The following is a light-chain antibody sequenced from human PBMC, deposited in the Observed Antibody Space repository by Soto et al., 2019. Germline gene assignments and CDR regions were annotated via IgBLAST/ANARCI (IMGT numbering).Light chain of an antibody. CDR1: SSDVGLYNY. CDR2: DVS. V-gene: IGLV2-14*01. Sequence: QSALTQPASVSGSPGQSITISCTGTSSDVGLYNYVSWYQQHPGKAPKLMIYDVSDRPSGVSNRFSGSKSGNTASLTISGLQAEDEAHYYCSSYTTAYTQVFGGGTKLTVL. CDR3: SSYTTAYTQV. J-gene: IGLJ3*02.